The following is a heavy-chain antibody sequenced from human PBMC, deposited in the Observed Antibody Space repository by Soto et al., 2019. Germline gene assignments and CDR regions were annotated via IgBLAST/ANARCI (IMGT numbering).Heavy chain of an antibody. D-gene: IGHD3-3*01. CDR1: GFTFSSFG. CDR3: AKDHYDFWSGSLYYYGMDV. Sequence: GGSLRLSCAASGFTFSSFGIHWVRQAPGKGLEWVAVISYDGTKKYYSDSVKGRFTISRDNSKNTLYLQMNSLRPEDTAVYYCAKDHYDFWSGSLYYYGMDVWGQGTTVTVSS. CDR2: ISYDGTKK. J-gene: IGHJ6*02. V-gene: IGHV3-30*18.